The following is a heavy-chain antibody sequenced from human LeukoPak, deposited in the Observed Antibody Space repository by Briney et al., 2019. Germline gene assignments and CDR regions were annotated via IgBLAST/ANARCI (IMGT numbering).Heavy chain of an antibody. V-gene: IGHV3-74*01. CDR2: INYDGTST. CDR3: TRPQSGCDAFDI. Sequence: GGSLRLSCAASGFTFSSYWMHWVRQAPGKGLVWVSRINYDGTSTSYADSVKGRFTISRDNAKNTLYLQMNSLRAEDTAVYYCTRPQSGCDAFDIWGQGTMVTVSS. J-gene: IGHJ3*02. CDR1: GFTFSSYW. D-gene: IGHD6-25*01.